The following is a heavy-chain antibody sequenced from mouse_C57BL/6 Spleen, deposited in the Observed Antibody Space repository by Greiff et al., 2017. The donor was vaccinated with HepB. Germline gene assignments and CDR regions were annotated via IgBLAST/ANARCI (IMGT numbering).Heavy chain of an antibody. Sequence: QVHVKQSGAELVKPGASVKISCKASGYAFSSYWMNWVKQRPGKGLEWIGQIYPGDGDTNYNGKFKGKATLTADKSSSTAYMQLSSLTSEDSAVYFCAREDYGSSYSGYWGQGTTLTVSS. CDR3: AREDYGSSYSGY. CDR1: GYAFSSYW. D-gene: IGHD1-1*01. V-gene: IGHV1-80*01. J-gene: IGHJ2*01. CDR2: IYPGDGDT.